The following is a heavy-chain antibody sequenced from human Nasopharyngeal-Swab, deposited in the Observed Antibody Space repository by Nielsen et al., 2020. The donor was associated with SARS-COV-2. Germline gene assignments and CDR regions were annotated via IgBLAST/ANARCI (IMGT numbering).Heavy chain of an antibody. CDR3: ASRGYSGYDFDY. Sequence: LSLTCAVYGGSFSGYYWSWIRQPPGKGLEWIGEINHSGSTNYNPSLKSRVTISVDTSKNQFSLKLSSVTAADTAVYYCASRGYSGYDFDYWGQGTLVTVSS. D-gene: IGHD5-12*01. CDR1: GGSFSGYY. V-gene: IGHV4-34*01. CDR2: INHSGST. J-gene: IGHJ4*02.